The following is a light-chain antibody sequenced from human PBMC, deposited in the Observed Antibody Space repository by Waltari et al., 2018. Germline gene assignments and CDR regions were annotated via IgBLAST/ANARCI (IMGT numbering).Light chain of an antibody. CDR1: QSLLSTSDHRNH. CDR2: RAS. V-gene: IGKV4-1*01. CDR3: QQYINPPYT. Sequence: DIVVTQPPDSLTVSLGETATISCNSSQSLLSTSDHRNHLAWYQQKPGQPPNLLIYRASSRESGVPDRFSAYGSGTDFTLTISSLQAEDVAVYYCQQYINPPYTFGQGTKLQI. J-gene: IGKJ2*01.